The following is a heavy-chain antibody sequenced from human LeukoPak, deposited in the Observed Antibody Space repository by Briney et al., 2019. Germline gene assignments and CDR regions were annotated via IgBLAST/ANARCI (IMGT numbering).Heavy chain of an antibody. V-gene: IGHV7-4-1*02. CDR3: ARVVSEWLSNFDY. CDR2: INTNTGNP. D-gene: IGHD3-3*01. J-gene: IGHJ4*02. Sequence: VASVKVSCKASGYTFTSYGISWVRQAPGQGLEWMGWINTNTGNPTYAQGFTGRFVFSLDTSVSTAYLQISSLKAEDTAVYYCARVVSEWLSNFDYWGQGTLVTVSS. CDR1: GYTFTSYG.